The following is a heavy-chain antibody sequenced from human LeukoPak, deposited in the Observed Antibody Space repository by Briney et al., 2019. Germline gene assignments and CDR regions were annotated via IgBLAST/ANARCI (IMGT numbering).Heavy chain of an antibody. CDR2: IIPIFGTA. CDR3: ARYNSYDILTGYPLRMDV. V-gene: IGHV1-69*05. CDR1: GGTFSSYA. D-gene: IGHD3-9*01. J-gene: IGHJ6*02. Sequence: ASVKVSCKASGGTFSSYAISWVRQAPGQGLEWMGGIIPIFGTANYAQKFQGRVTITTDESTSTAYMELSSLRSEDTAVYYCARYNSYDILTGYPLRMDVWGQGTTVTVSS.